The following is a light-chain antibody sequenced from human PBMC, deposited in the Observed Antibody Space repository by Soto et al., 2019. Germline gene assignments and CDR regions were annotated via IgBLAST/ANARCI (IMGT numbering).Light chain of an antibody. CDR2: DAS. J-gene: IGKJ1*01. CDR3: QQYNNLPPWT. V-gene: IGKV3-15*01. Sequence: ILMTQSPATLSVSPGERATLSCRASQSVSNNLAWYQQKPGQAPRLLIYDASTRATGIPARFSGSGSGTEFTITISGLQSEDFAVYYCQQYNNLPPWTFGQGTKVEIK. CDR1: QSVSNN.